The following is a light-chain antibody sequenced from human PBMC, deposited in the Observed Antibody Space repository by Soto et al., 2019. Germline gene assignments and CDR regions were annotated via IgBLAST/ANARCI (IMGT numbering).Light chain of an antibody. J-gene: IGLJ2*01. CDR3: QTWATGIVV. V-gene: IGLV4-69*01. CDR2: LNRDGSH. CDR1: SGHSSYA. Sequence: QPVLTQSPSASASLGASVKLTCTLSSGHSSYAIAWHQQQPEKGPQYLMKLNRDGSHSKGDGIPDRFSGSSSGAERYLTISSLQSEDEADYYCQTWATGIVVFGGGTKLTVL.